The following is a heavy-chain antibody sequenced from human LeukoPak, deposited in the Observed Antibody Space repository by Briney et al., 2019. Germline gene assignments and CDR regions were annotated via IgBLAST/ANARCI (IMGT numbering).Heavy chain of an antibody. CDR1: GASFRSGGQY. J-gene: IGHJ4*02. V-gene: IGHV4-61*08. CDR3: ARIFDV. Sequence: KSSETLSLTCTLSGASFRSGGQYWGWIRQTPGRGLEWIGDIFYNGKTNYNPSLKSRVTISLDTSRRQFSLRLSSVTASDTGVYYCARIFDVWGRGTLVTVSS. CDR2: IFYNGKT.